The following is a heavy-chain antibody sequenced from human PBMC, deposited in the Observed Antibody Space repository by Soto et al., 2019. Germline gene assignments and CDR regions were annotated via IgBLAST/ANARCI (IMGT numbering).Heavy chain of an antibody. D-gene: IGHD3-22*01. CDR2: ISSSSSTI. CDR1: GFTFSSYS. J-gene: IGHJ4*02. V-gene: IGHV3-48*02. CDR3: ARDSNYYDSSGRFLFDY. Sequence: GGSLRLSCAASGFTFSSYSMNWVRQAPGKGLEWVSYISSSSSTIYYADSVKGRFTISRDNAKNSLYLQMNSLRDEDTAVYYCARDSNYYDSSGRFLFDYWGQGTLVTVSS.